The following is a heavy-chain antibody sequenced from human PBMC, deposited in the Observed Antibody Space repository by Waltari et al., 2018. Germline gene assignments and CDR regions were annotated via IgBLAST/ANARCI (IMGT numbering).Heavy chain of an antibody. Sequence: EVQLVESGGGLVQPGRSLRLSCAASAFTFGRFALHWVRQVPGKGLEFVSGISRNSDSIGYADCVKGRFTISRDNAKNTLYLQMNSLRPEDTALYYCTKDDYGGKGSGFWGQGTLVTVSS. CDR2: ISRNSDSI. D-gene: IGHD4-17*01. V-gene: IGHV3-9*01. CDR3: TKDDYGGKGSGF. J-gene: IGHJ4*02. CDR1: AFTFGRFA.